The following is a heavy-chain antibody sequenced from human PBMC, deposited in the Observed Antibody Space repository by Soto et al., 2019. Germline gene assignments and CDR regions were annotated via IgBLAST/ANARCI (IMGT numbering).Heavy chain of an antibody. D-gene: IGHD6-19*01. J-gene: IGHJ4*02. CDR3: AKDVWGPSSGWYYFNY. CDR2: ISGSGGST. CDR1: GFTFSSYA. Sequence: GGSLRLSCAASGFTFSSYAMSWVRQAPGKGLERVSAISGSGGSTYYADSVKGRFTISRDNSKNTLNLQMNSLRAEKKAEKYKAKDVWGPSSGWYYFNYWGRGTLVTVSS. V-gene: IGHV3-23*01.